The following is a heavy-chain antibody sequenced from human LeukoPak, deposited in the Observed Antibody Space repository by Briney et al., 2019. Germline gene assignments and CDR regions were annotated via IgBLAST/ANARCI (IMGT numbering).Heavy chain of an antibody. V-gene: IGHV3-7*01. Sequence: PGGSLRLSCAASGFTFSSYWMTWVRQGPGKGLEWVANIKPDGSLIYYVDSVKGRFTISRDNAKNSLYLQMNSLRAEDTAVYYCAKGDLYRGFYYIAYGGQGTRATVPS. CDR2: IKPDGSLI. D-gene: IGHD5-12*01. CDR1: GFTFSSYW. CDR3: AKGDLYRGFYYIAY. J-gene: IGHJ4*02.